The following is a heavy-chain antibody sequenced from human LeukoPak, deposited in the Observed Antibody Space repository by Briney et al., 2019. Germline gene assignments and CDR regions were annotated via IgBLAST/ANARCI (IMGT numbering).Heavy chain of an antibody. V-gene: IGHV1-18*01. CDR2: ISAYNGNT. CDR3: ARDRVTMIVVVGLSNAFDI. D-gene: IGHD3-22*01. CDR1: GYTFTSYG. J-gene: IGHJ3*02. Sequence: GASVRLSCKASGYTFTSYGISWVRQAPGQGLEWMGWISAYNGNTNYAQKFQGRVTMTTDTSTSTAYMELTSLRSDDTAVYYCARDRVTMIVVVGLSNAFDIWGQGTMVTVSS.